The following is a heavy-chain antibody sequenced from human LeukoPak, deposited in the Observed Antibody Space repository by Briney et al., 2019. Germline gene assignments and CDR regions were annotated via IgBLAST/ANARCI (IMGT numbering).Heavy chain of an antibody. J-gene: IGHJ6*02. CDR2: INPNSGGT. Sequence: ASVKVSCKASGYTFTGYYMHWVRQAPGQGLEWMGWINPNSGGTNYAQKFQGRVTMTRNTSISTAYMELSSLRSEDTAVYYCARGKSSTSYYYYGMDVWGQGTTVTVSS. CDR3: ARGKSSTSYYYYGMDV. CDR1: GYTFTGYY. D-gene: IGHD2-2*01. V-gene: IGHV1-2*02.